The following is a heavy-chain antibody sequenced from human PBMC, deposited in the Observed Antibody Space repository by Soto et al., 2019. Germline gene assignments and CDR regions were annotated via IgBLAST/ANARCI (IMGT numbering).Heavy chain of an antibody. J-gene: IGHJ4*02. V-gene: IGHV3-23*01. CDR2: ISGSGGST. CDR1: GFTFSSYA. D-gene: IGHD5-12*01. CDR3: AKDCEWLRPNPTGFDY. Sequence: GGSLRLSCAASGFTFSSYAMSWVRQAPGKGLEWVSAISGSGGSTYYADSVKGRFTISRDNSKNTLYLQMNSLRAEDTAVYYCAKDCEWLRPNPTGFDYWGQGTLVTVSS.